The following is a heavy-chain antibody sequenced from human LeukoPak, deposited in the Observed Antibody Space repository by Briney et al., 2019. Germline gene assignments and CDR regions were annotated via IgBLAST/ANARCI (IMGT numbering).Heavy chain of an antibody. CDR3: AKAFAAADTHY. CDR2: IDGSGKTT. CDR1: GLTFRSSA. D-gene: IGHD6-13*01. J-gene: IGHJ4*02. V-gene: IGHV3-23*01. Sequence: GGSLRFSCAASGLTFRSSAMSWVRQAPGKGLGWVSDIDGSGKTTHYADSVKGRFTISRDNSKNTLYLQLTSLRVDDTAVYYCAKAFAAADTHYWGQGTLVTVSS.